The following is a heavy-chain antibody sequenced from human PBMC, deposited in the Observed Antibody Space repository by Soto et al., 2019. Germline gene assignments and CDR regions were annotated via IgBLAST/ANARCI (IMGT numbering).Heavy chain of an antibody. CDR3: AKSFSSNWYDYFDY. J-gene: IGHJ4*02. D-gene: IGHD6-13*01. Sequence: TGGSLRLSCAASGITFSTYAMSWVRQAPGKGLEWVSAISGSGGSTYYADSVKGRFTISRDKSKNTLYLQMNSLRAEDTALYYCAKSFSSNWYDYFDYWGQGSLVTAPQ. CDR1: GITFSTYA. V-gene: IGHV3-23*01. CDR2: ISGSGGST.